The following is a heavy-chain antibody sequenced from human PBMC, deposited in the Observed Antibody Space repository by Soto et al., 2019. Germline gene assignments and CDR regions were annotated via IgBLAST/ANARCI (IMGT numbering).Heavy chain of an antibody. D-gene: IGHD6-13*01. Sequence: GGSLRLSCAASGFTFSSYAMHWVRQAPGKGLERVAVISYDGSNKYYADSVKGRFTISRDNSKNTLYLQMNSLRAEDTAVYYCARDSRENSSQSDYWGEGTLVTVSS. CDR2: ISYDGSNK. CDR1: GFTFSSYA. V-gene: IGHV3-30-3*01. J-gene: IGHJ4*02. CDR3: ARDSRENSSQSDY.